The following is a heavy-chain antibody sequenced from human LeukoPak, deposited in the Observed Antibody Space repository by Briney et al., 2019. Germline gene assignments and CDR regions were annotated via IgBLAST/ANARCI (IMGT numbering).Heavy chain of an antibody. CDR1: GFTFSSYS. Sequence: SGGSLRLSCAASGFTFSSYSMNWVRQAPGKGLEWVSSISISSSYIYYADSVKGRFTISRDNAKNSLYLQMNSLRAEDTAVYFCARGRSGSCSTTSCSRPPDYWGQGTLVTVSS. CDR2: ISISSSYI. CDR3: ARGRSGSCSTTSCSRPPDY. J-gene: IGHJ4*02. V-gene: IGHV3-21*01. D-gene: IGHD2-2*03.